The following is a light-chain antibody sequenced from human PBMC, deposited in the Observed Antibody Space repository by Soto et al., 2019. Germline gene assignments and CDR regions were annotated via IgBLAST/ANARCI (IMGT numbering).Light chain of an antibody. J-gene: IGLJ2*01. CDR3: SSNAGSNNSDVV. CDR1: SSDVGGYNY. V-gene: IGLV2-8*01. Sequence: QSVLTQPPSASGSPGQSVTISCTGTSSDVGGYNYVSWYQQHPGKAPKLMIYEVSKRPSGVPDRFSGSKSGNTASLTVSGLQAEDEADYYCSSNAGSNNSDVVFGGGTKLTVL. CDR2: EVS.